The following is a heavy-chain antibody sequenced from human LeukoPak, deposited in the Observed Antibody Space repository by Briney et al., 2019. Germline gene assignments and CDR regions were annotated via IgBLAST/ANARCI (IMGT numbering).Heavy chain of an antibody. CDR3: ARGRGIAVAGKSAHGY. D-gene: IGHD6-19*01. V-gene: IGHV4-4*02. Sequence: SETLSLTCAVSGGSISSSNWWSWVRQPPGKGLEWIGEIYHSGSTNYNPSLKSRVTISVDKSKNQFSLKLSSVTAADTAVYYCARGRGIAVAGKSAHGYWGQGTLVTVSS. J-gene: IGHJ4*02. CDR1: GGSISSSNW. CDR2: IYHSGST.